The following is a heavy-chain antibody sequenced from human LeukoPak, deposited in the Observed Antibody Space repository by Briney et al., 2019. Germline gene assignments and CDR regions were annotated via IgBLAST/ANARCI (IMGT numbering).Heavy chain of an antibody. Sequence: PGGSLRLSCAASGFTFSSYAMHWVRQAPGKGLEWVAVISYDGSNKYYAGSVKGRFTISRDNSKNTLYLQMNSLRAEDTAVYYCARVPGGAQRAFDIWGQGTMVTVSS. D-gene: IGHD1-1*01. CDR3: ARVPGGAQRAFDI. J-gene: IGHJ3*02. V-gene: IGHV3-30*04. CDR1: GFTFSSYA. CDR2: ISYDGSNK.